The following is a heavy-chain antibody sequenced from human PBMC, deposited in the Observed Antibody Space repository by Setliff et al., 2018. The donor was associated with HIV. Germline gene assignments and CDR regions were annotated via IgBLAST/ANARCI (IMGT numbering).Heavy chain of an antibody. CDR3: TTVHYCSTTRCYIFDY. J-gene: IGHJ4*02. CDR2: IKSKADGGTT. V-gene: IGHV3-15*01. CDR1: GFTFRNAW. D-gene: IGHD2-2*01. Sequence: GGSLRLSCAASGFTFRNAWMNWVRQAPGKGLEWVGRIKSKADGGTTDYAAPVKGRFTFSRDDSKNTLYLQMNSLKTEDTAVYYCTTVHYCSTTRCYIFDYWGLGTLVTVSS.